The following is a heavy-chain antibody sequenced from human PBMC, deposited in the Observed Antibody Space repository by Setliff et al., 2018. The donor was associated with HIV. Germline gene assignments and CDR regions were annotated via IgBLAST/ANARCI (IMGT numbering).Heavy chain of an antibody. J-gene: IGHJ4*02. CDR3: STWQVDINKDY. CDR2: IYYSGST. CDR1: GGSISSHY. Sequence: SETLSLTCTVSGGSISSHYWSWIRQPPGKGLEWIGSIYYSGSTNYNPSLKSRVTISVDTSKNQFSLKLSSVTAADTAVYYCSTWQVDINKDYWGQGTLVTVSS. V-gene: IGHV4-59*11. D-gene: IGHD2-15*01.